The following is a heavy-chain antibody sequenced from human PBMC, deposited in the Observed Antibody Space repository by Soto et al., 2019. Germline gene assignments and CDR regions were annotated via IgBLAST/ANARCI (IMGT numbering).Heavy chain of an antibody. CDR2: IYYSGST. J-gene: IGHJ5*02. CDR3: ARATVVPAAMVGDWFDP. Sequence: TSETLSLTXTVSGGSVSSGSYYWSWIRQPPGKGLEWIGYIYYSGSTNYNPSLKSRVTISVDTSKNQFSLKLSSVTAADTAVYYCARATVVPAAMVGDWFDPWGQGTLVTVSS. V-gene: IGHV4-61*01. CDR1: GGSVSSGSYY. D-gene: IGHD2-2*01.